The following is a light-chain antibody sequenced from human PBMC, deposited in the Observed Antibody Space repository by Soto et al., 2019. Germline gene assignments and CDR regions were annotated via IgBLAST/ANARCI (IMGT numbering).Light chain of an antibody. CDR3: CSYTSSSTHV. J-gene: IGLJ1*01. V-gene: IGLV2-14*03. Sequence: QSALTQPASVSGSPGQSITISCTGTSSDVGGYNFISWYQQHPGKVPKLMIFDVNRRPSGVSDRSSGSKSGNTASLTISGHQAEDEGDYYCCSYTSSSTHVFGSGTKLTAL. CDR1: SSDVGGYNF. CDR2: DVN.